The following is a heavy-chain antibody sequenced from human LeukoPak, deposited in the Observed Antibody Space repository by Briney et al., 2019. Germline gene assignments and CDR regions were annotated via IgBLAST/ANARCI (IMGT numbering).Heavy chain of an antibody. CDR3: ASSAGYDILTAYLLDY. V-gene: IGHV1-18*01. CDR1: GYTYTSYG. D-gene: IGHD3-9*01. J-gene: IGHJ4*02. CDR2: ISAYNGNT. Sequence: ASVKISCKASGYTYTSYGISWVRQAPGQGLEWMGWISAYNGNTNYAQKLQGRVTMTTDTSTSTAYMELRSLRSDDTAVYYCASSAGYDILTAYLLDYWGQGTLVTVSS.